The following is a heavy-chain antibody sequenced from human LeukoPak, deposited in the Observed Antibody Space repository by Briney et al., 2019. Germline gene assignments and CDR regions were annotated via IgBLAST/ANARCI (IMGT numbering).Heavy chain of an antibody. CDR3: AKGGYYYDSSGNDY. J-gene: IGHJ4*02. Sequence: GGSLRLSCAASGFIFSSYGMHWVRQAPGKGLEWVAFIRYDGINKYYADSVKGRFTISRDNSKNTLYLQMNSLRAEDTAVYYCAKGGYYYDSSGNDYWGQGTLVTVSS. CDR1: GFIFSSYG. CDR2: IRYDGINK. V-gene: IGHV3-30*02. D-gene: IGHD3-22*01.